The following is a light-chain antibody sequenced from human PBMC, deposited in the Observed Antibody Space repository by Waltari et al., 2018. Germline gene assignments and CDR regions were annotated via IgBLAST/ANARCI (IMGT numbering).Light chain of an antibody. V-gene: IGKV4-1*01. CDR3: QQYYSTLYT. Sequence: DIVMTQSPDSLAVSLGERATINCKSSQSVLYSSNNKNYLAWYQQKPGQRPKLLIYWESTRESGVPDRFSGSGSGTDFTLTISSLQAEDVAVYYCQQYYSTLYTFGQGTKLEIK. J-gene: IGKJ2*01. CDR1: QSVLYSSNNKNY. CDR2: WES.